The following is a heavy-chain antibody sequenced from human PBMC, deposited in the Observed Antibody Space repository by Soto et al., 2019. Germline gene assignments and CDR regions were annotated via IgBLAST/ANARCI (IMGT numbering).Heavy chain of an antibody. CDR1: GFTFDDYA. CDR3: AKGSAWNGHYHQQLDY. J-gene: IGHJ4*02. Sequence: SLRLSCAASGFTFDDYAMHWVRQAPGKGLEWVSGISWNSGSIGYADSVKGRFTISRDNAKNSLYLQMNSLRAEDTALYYCAKGSAWNGHYHQQLDYWGQGTLVTVSS. D-gene: IGHD1-1*01. V-gene: IGHV3-9*01. CDR2: ISWNSGSI.